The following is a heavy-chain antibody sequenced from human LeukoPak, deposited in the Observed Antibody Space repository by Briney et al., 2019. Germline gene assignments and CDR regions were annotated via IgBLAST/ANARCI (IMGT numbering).Heavy chain of an antibody. J-gene: IGHJ4*02. CDR1: GFTFSSYA. CDR2: ISYDGSNK. CDR3: ARGGKYSSSNHFDY. V-gene: IGHV3-30-3*01. D-gene: IGHD6-13*01. Sequence: GGSLRLSCAASGFTFSSYAMHWVRQAPGKGPEWVAVISYDGSNKYYADSVKGRFTIPRDNSKNTLYLQMNSLRAEDTAVYYCARGGKYSSSNHFDYWGQGTLVTVSS.